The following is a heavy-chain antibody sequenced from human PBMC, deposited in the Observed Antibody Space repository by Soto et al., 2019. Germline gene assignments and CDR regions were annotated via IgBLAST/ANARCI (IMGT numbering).Heavy chain of an antibody. D-gene: IGHD2-15*01. J-gene: IGHJ4*02. CDR3: ARVPSSSGRAHFDY. CDR1: GFTFSSYA. V-gene: IGHV3-30-3*01. Sequence: QVPLVESGGGVVQPGRSLRLSCAASGFTFSSYAMHWVRQAPGKRLEWVAVISYDGSNKYYADSVKGRFTISRDNSXNTLYLQMNSLRAEDTAVYYCARVPSSSGRAHFDYWGQGTLVTVSS. CDR2: ISYDGSNK.